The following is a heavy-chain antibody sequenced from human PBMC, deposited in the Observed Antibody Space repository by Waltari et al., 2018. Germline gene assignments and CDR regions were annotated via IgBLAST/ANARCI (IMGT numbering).Heavy chain of an antibody. CDR3: ATSSFVAVLDS. J-gene: IGHJ4*02. V-gene: IGHV4-4*02. Sequence: QVQLQESGPGLVKPSGTLSLTCVVPRGSPSNINLWNWIRQAPGKGREWLGEIHRTGSSNYNPSLKSRLTMSVDKSNSQVSMKLKSLTAADTAVYYCATSSFVAVLDSWGQGTLVTVSS. CDR1: RGSPSNINL. D-gene: IGHD6-19*01. CDR2: IHRTGSS.